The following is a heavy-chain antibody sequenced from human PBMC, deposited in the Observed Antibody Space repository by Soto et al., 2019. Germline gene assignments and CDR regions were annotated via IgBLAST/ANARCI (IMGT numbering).Heavy chain of an antibody. CDR1: GFTFSSYA. CDR2: ISGSGGST. V-gene: IGHV3-23*01. CDR3: AKGDCSSTSCPSGYYYYYYMDV. J-gene: IGHJ6*03. Sequence: PGGSLRLSCAASGFTFSSYAMSWVRQAPGKGLEWVSAISGSGGSTYYADSVKGRFTISRDNSKNTLYLQMNSLRAEDTAVYYCAKGDCSSTSCPSGYYYYYYMDVWGKGTTVTVSS. D-gene: IGHD2-2*01.